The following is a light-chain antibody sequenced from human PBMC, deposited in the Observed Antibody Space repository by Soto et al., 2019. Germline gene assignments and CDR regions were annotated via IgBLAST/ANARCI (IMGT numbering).Light chain of an antibody. J-gene: IGKJ3*01. CDR2: DAS. CDR3: QQYDNLPFT. Sequence: DIQMTQSPSSLSASVGDRVTITCQARQDINNYLNWYQQKPGKAPKLLINDASNLETGVPSRFSGSGSGTDFTFTISSLQPEDIATYYCQQYDNLPFTFGPGTKVDIK. CDR1: QDINNY. V-gene: IGKV1-33*01.